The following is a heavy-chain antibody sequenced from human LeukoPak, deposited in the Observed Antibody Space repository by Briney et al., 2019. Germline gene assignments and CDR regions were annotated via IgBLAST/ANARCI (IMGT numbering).Heavy chain of an antibody. CDR2: IYPGDSDT. CDR3: ARQTSEMTSPFDY. V-gene: IGHV5-51*01. J-gene: IGHJ4*02. CDR1: GYSFTSYW. Sequence: GESLKISCKGSGYSFTSYWIGCVRQMPGKGLEWMGIIYPGDSDTRYSPSFQGQVTISADKSISTAYLQWSSLKASDTAMYYCARQTSEMTSPFDYWGQGTLVTVSS. D-gene: IGHD5-24*01.